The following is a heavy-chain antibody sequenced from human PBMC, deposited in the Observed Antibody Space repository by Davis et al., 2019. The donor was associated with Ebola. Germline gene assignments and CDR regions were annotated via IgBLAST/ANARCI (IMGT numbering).Heavy chain of an antibody. CDR2: ISWNSGSI. V-gene: IGHV3-9*01. Sequence: PGGSLRLSCAASGFTFDDYAMHWVRQAPGKGLEWVSGISWNSGSIGYADSVKGRFTISRDNAKNSLYLQMNSLRAEDTALYYCGNMRGYGDYATAYWGQGTLVTVSS. D-gene: IGHD4-17*01. CDR1: GFTFDDYA. J-gene: IGHJ4*02. CDR3: GNMRGYGDYATAY.